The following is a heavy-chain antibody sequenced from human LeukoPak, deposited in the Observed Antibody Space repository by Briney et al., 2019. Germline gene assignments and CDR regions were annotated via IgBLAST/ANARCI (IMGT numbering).Heavy chain of an antibody. Sequence: SETLSLTCTVSGGSIRSRSYYWGWIRQPPGKGLEWIGYIYYSGGTNYNPSLKSRVTISVDTSKNQFSLKLSSVTAADTAVYYCAGGYIYGSTYYYMDVWGKGTTVTISS. J-gene: IGHJ6*03. V-gene: IGHV4-61*05. CDR1: GGSIRSRSYY. D-gene: IGHD5-18*01. CDR2: IYYSGGT. CDR3: AGGYIYGSTYYYMDV.